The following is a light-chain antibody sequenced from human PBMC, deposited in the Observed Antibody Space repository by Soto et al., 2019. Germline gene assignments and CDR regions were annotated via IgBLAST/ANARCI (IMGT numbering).Light chain of an antibody. CDR1: RRVSSD. CDR3: RQYYNFRPCT. J-gene: IGKJ1*01. V-gene: IGKV3-15*01. Sequence: HYPSTQYFSPWPRATVSCRRSRRVSSDLACYQQKPGQAPRLLIYGGSTRATGIPARFSGSGSGTELTIPISSFQHAEFAVYYCRQYYNFRPCTFGQVTMV. CDR2: GGS.